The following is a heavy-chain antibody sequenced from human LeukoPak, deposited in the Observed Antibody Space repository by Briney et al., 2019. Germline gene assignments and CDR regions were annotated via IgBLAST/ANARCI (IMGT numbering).Heavy chain of an antibody. J-gene: IGHJ3*02. CDR1: GFTFSSYG. Sequence: PGGTLRLSCAASGFTFSSYGMSWVRQAPGKGREGVSAISCSGGSTYYADSVKGRFTISRDNSKNTLYLQMNSLRAEDTAVYYCAKSKGLGYYGAFDIWGQGTMVTVSS. D-gene: IGHD3-22*01. V-gene: IGHV3-23*01. CDR2: ISCSGGST. CDR3: AKSKGLGYYGAFDI.